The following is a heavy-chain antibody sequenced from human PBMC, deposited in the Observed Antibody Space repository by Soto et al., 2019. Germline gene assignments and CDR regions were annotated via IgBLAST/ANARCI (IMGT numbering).Heavy chain of an antibody. CDR1: GFTFSSYA. CDR2: ISYDGSNK. D-gene: IGHD1-1*01. J-gene: IGHJ4*02. CDR3: ARDRSARTGSSPGDY. V-gene: IGHV3-30*04. Sequence: GGSLRLSCAASGFTFSSYAMHWVRQAPGKGLEWVAVISYDGSNKYYADSVKGRFTISRDNSKNTLYLQMNSLRVEDTAVYYCARDRSARTGSSPGDYWGQGTLVTVSS.